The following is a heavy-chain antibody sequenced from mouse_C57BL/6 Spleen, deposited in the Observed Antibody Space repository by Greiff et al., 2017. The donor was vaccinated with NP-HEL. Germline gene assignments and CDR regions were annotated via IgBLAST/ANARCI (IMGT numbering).Heavy chain of an antibody. Sequence: QVQLQQSGAELVRPGASVKLSCKASGYTFTDYYINWVKQRPGQGLEWIARIYPGSGNTYYNEKFKGKATLTAEKSSSTAYMQLSSLTSEDSAVYFCARSGDRGTFDYWGQGTTLTVSS. D-gene: IGHD1-3*01. CDR2: IYPGSGNT. CDR3: ARSGDRGTFDY. V-gene: IGHV1-76*01. J-gene: IGHJ2*01. CDR1: GYTFTDYY.